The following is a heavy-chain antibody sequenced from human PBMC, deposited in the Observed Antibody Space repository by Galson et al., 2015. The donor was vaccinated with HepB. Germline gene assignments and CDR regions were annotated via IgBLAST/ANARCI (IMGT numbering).Heavy chain of an antibody. Sequence: SLRLSCAASGFTFSDYWMSWVRQAPGKGLEWVANINQDESERYYVESVKGRFTISRDNAKNALDLQTNSLRAEDTAVYYCARGHRMTTVTGEYDYWGQGTLVTVSS. CDR2: INQDESER. J-gene: IGHJ4*02. V-gene: IGHV3-7*01. CDR1: GFTFSDYW. D-gene: IGHD4-17*01. CDR3: ARGHRMTTVTGEYDY.